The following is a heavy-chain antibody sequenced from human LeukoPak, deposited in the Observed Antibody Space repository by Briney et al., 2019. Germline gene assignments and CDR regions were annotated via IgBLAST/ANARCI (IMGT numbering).Heavy chain of an antibody. J-gene: IGHJ4*02. Sequence: SVKVSCKASGGTFSSYAISWVRQAPGQGLEWMRRIIPIFGTANYAQKFQGRVTTTTDESTSTAYMELSSLRSEDTAVYYCARDGYCSGGSCYSLDYWGQGTLVTVSS. V-gene: IGHV1-69*05. CDR3: ARDGYCSGGSCYSLDY. D-gene: IGHD2-15*01. CDR1: GGTFSSYA. CDR2: IIPIFGTA.